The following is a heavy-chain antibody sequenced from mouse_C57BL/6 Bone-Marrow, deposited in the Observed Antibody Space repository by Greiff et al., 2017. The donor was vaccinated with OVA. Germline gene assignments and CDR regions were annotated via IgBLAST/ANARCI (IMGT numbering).Heavy chain of an antibody. V-gene: IGHV5-17*01. CDR2: ISSGSSTI. Sequence: EVQLVESGGGLVKPGGSLKLSCAASGFTFSDYGMHWVRQAPEKGLEWVAYISSGSSTIYYADTVKGRFTISRDNAKNTLFLQMTSLRSEDTAMYYCARRYYYGGSYYFDYWGQGTTLTVSS. J-gene: IGHJ2*01. CDR3: ARRYYYGGSYYFDY. D-gene: IGHD1-1*01. CDR1: GFTFSDYG.